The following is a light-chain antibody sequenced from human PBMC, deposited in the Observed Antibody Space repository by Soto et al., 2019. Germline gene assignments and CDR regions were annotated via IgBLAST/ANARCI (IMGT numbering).Light chain of an antibody. V-gene: IGKV1-39*01. J-gene: IGKJ4*01. CDR1: QSISRY. CDR2: AAS. Sequence: DIQMTQSPSSLSASVGDRITITCRASQSISRYLNWYQHKPGKAPKLLINAASTLQSGVQPRFSGSGSGTEFALTITSLQPEDFATYFCKQTYNSPLTFGGGTKVDI. CDR3: KQTYNSPLT.